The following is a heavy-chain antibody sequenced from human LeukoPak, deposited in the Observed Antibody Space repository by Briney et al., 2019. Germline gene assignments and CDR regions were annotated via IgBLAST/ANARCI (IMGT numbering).Heavy chain of an antibody. D-gene: IGHD5-24*01. CDR3: ATRAGYGYMDV. V-gene: IGHV4-4*09. CDR1: GGSTSSNY. J-gene: IGHJ6*03. CDR2: IYSTAST. Sequence: SETLSLTCTVSGGSTSSNYWSWIRQPPGKGLEWIGYIYSTASTNYNPSLRSRVSMSIDASKNQFYLKLSSVTAADTAVYYCATRAGYGYMDVWGKGTTVTVSS.